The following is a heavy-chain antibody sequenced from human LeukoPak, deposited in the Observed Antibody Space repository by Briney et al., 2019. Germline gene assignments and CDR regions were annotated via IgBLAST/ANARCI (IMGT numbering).Heavy chain of an antibody. CDR1: GGSFSGYY. J-gene: IGHJ4*02. Sequence: SETLSLTCAVYGGSFSGYYWSWIRQPPGKGLEWIGEINHNGSTNYNPSLKSRVTISVDTSKNQFSLKLSSVTAADTAVYYCARSYSSSWYYYYWGQGTLVTVSS. V-gene: IGHV4-34*01. CDR2: INHNGST. D-gene: IGHD6-13*01. CDR3: ARSYSSSWYYYY.